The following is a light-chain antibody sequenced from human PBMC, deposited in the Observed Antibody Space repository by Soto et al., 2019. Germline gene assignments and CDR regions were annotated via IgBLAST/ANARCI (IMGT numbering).Light chain of an antibody. J-gene: IGKJ1*01. Sequence: EIVMTQSPATLSVSPGERATLSCRASQSVSSNLAWYQQKPGQAPRLHIYGASTRATGIPARFSGSGSGTEFTLTISSLQSEDFAVYYCQQYNSWPWTSGQGTNVEIK. CDR3: QQYNSWPWT. V-gene: IGKV3-15*01. CDR2: GAS. CDR1: QSVSSN.